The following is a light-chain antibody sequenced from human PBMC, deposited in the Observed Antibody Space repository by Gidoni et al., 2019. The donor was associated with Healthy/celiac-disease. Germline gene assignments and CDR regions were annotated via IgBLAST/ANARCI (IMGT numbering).Light chain of an antibody. V-gene: IGKV3-11*01. CDR1: QSVSSY. CDR2: DAA. Sequence: EIVLTQSPATLSLSPGERATLSCRASQSVSSYLAWYQQKPGQAPRLLIYDAANRATGIPARCSGSGSGTDVTLTISSLEPEDFAVYYCQQRSNWPPFLTFGGGTKVEIK. J-gene: IGKJ4*01. CDR3: QQRSNWPPFLT.